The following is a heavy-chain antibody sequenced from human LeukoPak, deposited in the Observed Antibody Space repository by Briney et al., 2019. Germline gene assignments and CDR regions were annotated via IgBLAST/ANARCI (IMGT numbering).Heavy chain of an antibody. CDR2: INPNSGGT. CDR3: ASSLPPQLVRPFDY. Sequence: GASVKVSCKASGYIFTGYYTHWVRQAPGQGLEWMGWINPNSGGTNYAHKFQGRVTMTRDTSISTAYMELSRLRSDDTAVYYCASSLPPQLVRPFDYWGQGTQVTVSS. V-gene: IGHV1-2*07. J-gene: IGHJ4*02. D-gene: IGHD6-13*01. CDR1: GYIFTGYY.